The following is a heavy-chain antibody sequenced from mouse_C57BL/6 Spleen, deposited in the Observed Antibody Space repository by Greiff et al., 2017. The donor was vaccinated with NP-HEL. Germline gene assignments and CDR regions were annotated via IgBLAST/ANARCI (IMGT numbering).Heavy chain of an antibody. CDR3: ARLGLHEEFALDC. CDR1: GYAFSSSW. Sequence: VQLQQSGPELVKPGASVKISCKASGYAFSSSWMNWVKQRPGKGLEWIGRIYPGDGDTNYNGKLKGQATLSVDKSSSTAYMQLSSLTSEDSAVYYCARLGLHEEFALDCWGKGTSVTAAS. V-gene: IGHV1-82*01. J-gene: IGHJ4*01. D-gene: IGHD3-1*01. CDR2: IYPGDGDT.